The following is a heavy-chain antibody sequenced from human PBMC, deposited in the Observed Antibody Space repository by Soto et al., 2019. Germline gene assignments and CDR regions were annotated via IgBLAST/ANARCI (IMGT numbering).Heavy chain of an antibody. J-gene: IGHJ4*02. V-gene: IGHV3-21*01. CDR2: ISTSGRYI. CDR3: ARGGYSFDYTLDY. Sequence: GGSLRLSCAASGFTFGSSTMYWVRQPPGKGLEWVSSISTSGRYIYYADSVKGRLTISRDNAKSSLYLQMNSLRAEDTAPYYCARGGYSFDYTLDYWGQGTLVTVSS. D-gene: IGHD5-18*01. CDR1: GFTFGSST.